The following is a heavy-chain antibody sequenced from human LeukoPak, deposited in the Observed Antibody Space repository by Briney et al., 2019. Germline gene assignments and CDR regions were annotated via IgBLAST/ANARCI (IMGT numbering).Heavy chain of an antibody. V-gene: IGHV1-69*04. CDR1: GGTFSSYA. Sequence: ASVKVSCRASGGTFSSYAISWVRQAPGQGLEWMGRIIPILGIANYAQKFQGRVTITADKSTSTAYMELCSLRSEDTAVYYCARDGYYGSGSYDHWGQGTLVTVSS. D-gene: IGHD3-10*01. CDR3: ARDGYYGSGSYDH. CDR2: IIPILGIA. J-gene: IGHJ4*02.